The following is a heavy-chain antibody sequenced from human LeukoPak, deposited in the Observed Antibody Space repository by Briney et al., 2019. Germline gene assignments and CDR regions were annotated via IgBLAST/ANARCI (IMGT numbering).Heavy chain of an antibody. CDR3: ARLSLGSAWDPRGDAFDI. D-gene: IGHD1-26*01. CDR1: GYSFTSYW. CDR2: IYPGDSDT. Sequence: GESLKISCKGSGYSFTSYWIGWVRQMPGKGLEWMGIIYPGDSDTRYSPSFQGQVTISADKSISTAYLQWSSLKASDTAMYYCARLSLGSAWDPRGDAFDIWGQGTMVTVSS. J-gene: IGHJ3*02. V-gene: IGHV5-51*01.